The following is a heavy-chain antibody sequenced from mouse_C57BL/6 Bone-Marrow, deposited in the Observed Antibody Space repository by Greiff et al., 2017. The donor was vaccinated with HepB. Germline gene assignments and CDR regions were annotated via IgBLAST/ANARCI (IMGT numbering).Heavy chain of an antibody. D-gene: IGHD1-1*01. J-gene: IGHJ1*03. CDR3: ARLRTTVVATKYFDV. V-gene: IGHV3-8*01. CDR1: GYSITSYY. CDR2: ISYSGST. Sequence: EVQLQESGPGLAKPSQTLSLTCSVTGYSITSYYWNWIRKFPGNKLEYMGYISYSGSTYYNPSLKSRISITRDTSKNQYYLQLNSVTTEDTATYYCARLRTTVVATKYFDVWGTGTTVTVSS.